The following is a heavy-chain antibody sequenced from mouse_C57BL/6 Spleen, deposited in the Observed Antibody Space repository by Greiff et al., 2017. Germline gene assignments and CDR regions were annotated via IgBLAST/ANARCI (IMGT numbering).Heavy chain of an antibody. Sequence: EVHLVESGGGLVKPGGSLKLSCAASGFTFSDYGMHWVRQAPEKGLEWVAYISSGSSTIYYADTVKGRFTISRDNAKNTLFLQMTSLRSEDTAMYYCARWGYDVYAMDYWGQGTSVTVSS. J-gene: IGHJ4*01. CDR3: ARWGYDVYAMDY. CDR2: ISSGSSTI. D-gene: IGHD2-2*01. CDR1: GFTFSDYG. V-gene: IGHV5-17*01.